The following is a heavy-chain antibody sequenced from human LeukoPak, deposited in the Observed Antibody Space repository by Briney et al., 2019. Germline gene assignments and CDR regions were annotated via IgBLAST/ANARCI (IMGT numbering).Heavy chain of an antibody. CDR1: GFTFSTYG. Sequence: PGRSLRLSCAASGFTFSTYGMHWVRQAPGKGLEWVAVLRDDGINTSYADSVKGRFTISRDTSQNTLYLQMDSLRAEDTAVYFCGVLPAATMLRDFWGQGTLVTVSS. CDR2: LRDDGINT. CDR3: GVLPAATMLRDF. D-gene: IGHD2-2*01. J-gene: IGHJ4*02. V-gene: IGHV3-33*01.